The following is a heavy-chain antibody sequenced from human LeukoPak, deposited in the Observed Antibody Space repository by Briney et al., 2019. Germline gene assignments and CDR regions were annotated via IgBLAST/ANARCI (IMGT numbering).Heavy chain of an antibody. Sequence: PGGSLRLSCAASGFTFSSYGMHWVRQAPGKGLEWVAVIWYDGSNKYYVYSVKGRFTISRDNSKKTLYLQRNSLRAEDTAVYYCARCWGTEPDYYYYYMDVWGKGTTVTVSS. CDR1: GFTFSSYG. V-gene: IGHV3-33*01. D-gene: IGHD7-27*01. CDR3: ARCWGTEPDYYYYYMDV. J-gene: IGHJ6*03. CDR2: IWYDGSNK.